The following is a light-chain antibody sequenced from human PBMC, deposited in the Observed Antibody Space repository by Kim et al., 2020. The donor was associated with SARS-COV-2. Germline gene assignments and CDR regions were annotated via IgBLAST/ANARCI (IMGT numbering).Light chain of an antibody. CDR3: LAWDSSTVV. CDR1: KLGDKY. V-gene: IGLV3-1*01. J-gene: IGLJ2*01. CDR2: QDS. Sequence: SVSPPQTASLTCSGDKLGDKYACWYQQKPGQTPWLVIYQDSKRPSGLPERFSGSNSGTPATLTISGTQAMDAADSYSLAWDSSTVVFGGGTQLTVL.